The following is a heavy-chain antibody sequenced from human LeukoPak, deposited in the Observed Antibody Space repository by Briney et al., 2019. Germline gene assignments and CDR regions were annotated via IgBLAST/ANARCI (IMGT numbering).Heavy chain of an antibody. CDR1: GFTFSTYW. Sequence: PGGSLRLSCAASGFTFSTYWMHWVRQVPGKGLEWVSAISGSGGSTYYADSVKGRFTISRDNAKNSLYMQMNSLRAEDTAVYYCVRGDGRDYWGQGTLVTVSS. V-gene: IGHV3-21*01. D-gene: IGHD5-24*01. J-gene: IGHJ4*02. CDR3: VRGDGRDY. CDR2: ISGSGGST.